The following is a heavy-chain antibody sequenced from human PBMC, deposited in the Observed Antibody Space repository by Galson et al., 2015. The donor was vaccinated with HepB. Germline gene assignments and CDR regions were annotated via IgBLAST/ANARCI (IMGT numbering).Heavy chain of an antibody. CDR2: VNGDGSKT. Sequence: SLRLSCAASGFTFSNSAMTWVRQAPGKGLEWVSTVNGDGSKTYYADSVKGRFTIFRDNSKNTLYLQMNSLRAEDTVIFYCANGYYGSGTYPSLDSWGRGTRVTVSS. CDR1: GFTFSNSA. J-gene: IGHJ4*02. V-gene: IGHV3-23*01. D-gene: IGHD3-10*01. CDR3: ANGYYGSGTYPSLDS.